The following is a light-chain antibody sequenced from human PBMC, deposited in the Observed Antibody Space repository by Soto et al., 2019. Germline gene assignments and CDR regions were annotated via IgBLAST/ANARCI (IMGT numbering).Light chain of an antibody. Sequence: QSVLTQPPSVSGAPGQRVTVSCTGSSSNIGAGYDVHWYQQLPGTTPKLLIYDNNNRPSGVPDRFSGSRSGTSASLAITGLQAEDEADYYCQSYDTSLSEVVFGGGTQLTVL. CDR1: SSNIGAGYD. V-gene: IGLV1-40*01. J-gene: IGLJ3*02. CDR2: DNN. CDR3: QSYDTSLSEVV.